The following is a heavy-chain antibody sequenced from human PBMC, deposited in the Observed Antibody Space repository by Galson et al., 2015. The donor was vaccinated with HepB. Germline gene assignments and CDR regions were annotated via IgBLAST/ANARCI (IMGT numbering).Heavy chain of an antibody. Sequence: SLRVSCTASGFTFSSYAISWVRQAPGQGLEWMGGISPILGIANYAKKFQGSVTITADKSTSTAYMELNSLRAEDTAVYYCARSPTYDSSGYYGRLDWYIDLWGRGTLVTVSS. CDR1: GFTFSSYA. V-gene: IGHV1-69*10. D-gene: IGHD3-22*01. CDR3: ARSPTYDSSGYYGRLDWYIDL. J-gene: IGHJ2*01. CDR2: ISPILGIA.